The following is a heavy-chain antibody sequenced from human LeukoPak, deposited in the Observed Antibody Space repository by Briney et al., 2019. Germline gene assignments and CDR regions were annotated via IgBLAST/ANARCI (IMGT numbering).Heavy chain of an antibody. CDR1: GGSINSGTFY. CDR3: ARRSDSGSDDGKDYFDY. V-gene: IGHV4-39*01. D-gene: IGHD1-26*01. CDR2: MYYDGSS. J-gene: IGHJ4*02. Sequence: PSETLSLTCTVSGGSINSGTFYWGWIRQPPGKGLEWIGSMYYDGSSYYNPSLKSRVTTSVDTTKNQFSLKLTSVTAADTAVYFCARRSDSGSDDGKDYFDYWGQGTLVTVSS.